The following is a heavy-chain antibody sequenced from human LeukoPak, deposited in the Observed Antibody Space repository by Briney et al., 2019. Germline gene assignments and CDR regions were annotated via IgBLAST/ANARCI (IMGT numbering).Heavy chain of an antibody. J-gene: IGHJ4*02. V-gene: IGHV3-7*01. CDR1: GFTFSNYW. D-gene: IGHD5-12*01. CDR2: IKQEGSEK. Sequence: GGSLRLSCAASGFTFSNYWMSWVRQAPGKGLEWVAKIKQEGSEKYYVDSVKGRFTISRDSAKNSLYLQMNSLRAEDMAVYYCASLNRRYSGYDWIFDYWGQGTLVTVSS. CDR3: ASLNRRYSGYDWIFDY.